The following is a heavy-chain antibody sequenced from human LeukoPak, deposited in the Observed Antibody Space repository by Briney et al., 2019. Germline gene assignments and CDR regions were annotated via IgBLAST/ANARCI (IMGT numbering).Heavy chain of an antibody. J-gene: IGHJ4*02. CDR1: GFTVSSNY. D-gene: IGHD3-22*01. Sequence: GPSLRLPCAASGFTVSSNYTSWVRDAPGGRLEWVLVIYSGGSTYYADSVTGLFTTSRDNSKNTMYLQMNSLRAEDTAVYYWARDGGTYYYDSRGYYPQCYFDYWGQGTLVTVSS. V-gene: IGHV3-53*01. CDR2: IYSGGST. CDR3: ARDGGTYYYDSRGYYPQCYFDY.